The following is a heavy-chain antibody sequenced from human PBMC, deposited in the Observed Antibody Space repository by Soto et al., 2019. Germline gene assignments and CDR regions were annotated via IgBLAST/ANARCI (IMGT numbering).Heavy chain of an antibody. J-gene: IGHJ4*02. Sequence: GGSLRLSCAASGFTFDDYAMHWVRQAPGKGLEWVSGISWNSGSIGYADSVKGRFTISRDNAKNSLYLQMNSLRAEDTALYYCAKDIGAGDILTGYYRGHFDYCGQGTLVTVSS. D-gene: IGHD3-9*01. CDR3: AKDIGAGDILTGYYRGHFDY. CDR2: ISWNSGSI. CDR1: GFTFDDYA. V-gene: IGHV3-9*01.